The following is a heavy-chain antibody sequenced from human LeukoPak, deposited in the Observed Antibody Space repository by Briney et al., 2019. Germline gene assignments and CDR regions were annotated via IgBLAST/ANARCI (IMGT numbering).Heavy chain of an antibody. CDR3: VKDDRYFYGSGSPS. CDR1: GFTFSSYA. J-gene: IGHJ5*02. V-gene: IGHV3-64D*09. D-gene: IGHD3-10*01. Sequence: GGSLRLSCAASGFTFSSYAMHWVRQAPGKGLEFVSTISSNGGSTYYADSVKGRFTISRDNSKNTLYLQVSSLRAEDTALYYCVKDDRYFYGSGSPSWGQGTLVTVSS. CDR2: ISSNGGST.